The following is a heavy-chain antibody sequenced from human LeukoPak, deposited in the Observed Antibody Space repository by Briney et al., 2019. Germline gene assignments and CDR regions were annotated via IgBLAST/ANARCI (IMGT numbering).Heavy chain of an antibody. CDR2: IDPNSGGT. CDR1: GYTFTAYY. V-gene: IGHV1-2*02. J-gene: IGHJ4*02. D-gene: IGHD6-19*01. Sequence: ASVNVSCKASGYTFTAYYMHWVRQAPGQGLEWMGWIDPNSGGTNYAQKFQGRVTMTRDTSISTAYMELSRLRSDDTAVYYCASGSSGWYPFQIDYWGQGTLVTVSS. CDR3: ASGSSGWYPFQIDY.